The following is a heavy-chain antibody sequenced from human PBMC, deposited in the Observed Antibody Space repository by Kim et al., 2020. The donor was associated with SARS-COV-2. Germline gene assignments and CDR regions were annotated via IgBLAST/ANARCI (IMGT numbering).Heavy chain of an antibody. CDR2: ISPSGTTT. J-gene: IGHJ6*02. Sequence: GGSLRLSCAASGFRLTAYWINWARQAPGKGLVWVSRISPSGTTTQYADSVRGRFTMSRDNAENTLHLQMNSLRGEDTAVYYCSRGMFNDGFDVWGQGTTVTVSS. D-gene: IGHD1-1*01. CDR1: GFRLTAYW. V-gene: IGHV3-74*03. CDR3: SRGMFNDGFDV.